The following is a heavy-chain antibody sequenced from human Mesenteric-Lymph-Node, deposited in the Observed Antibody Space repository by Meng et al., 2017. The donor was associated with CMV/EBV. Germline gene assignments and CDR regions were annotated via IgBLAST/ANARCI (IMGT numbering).Heavy chain of an antibody. J-gene: IGHJ4*02. Sequence: ASVKVSCKASGYTFTGYYMHWVRQAPGQGLEWMGWINPNSGGTNYAQKFQGRVTMTRDTSISTAYMELSRLRSDDTAVYYCARDRFDFWSGLDYWGQGTLVTVSS. CDR2: INPNSGGT. D-gene: IGHD3-3*01. CDR3: ARDRFDFWSGLDY. CDR1: GYTFTGYY. V-gene: IGHV1-2*02.